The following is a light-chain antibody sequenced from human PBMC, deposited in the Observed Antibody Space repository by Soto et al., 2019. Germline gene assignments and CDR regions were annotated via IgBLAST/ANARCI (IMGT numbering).Light chain of an antibody. CDR1: QSVRTK. CDR2: GAS. Sequence: EIVMTQSPATLSVSPGEGATLSCRASQSVRTKLAWYQQKAGQAPRLLICGASTRATGVSDRFSGSGSGTEYTLTISSLQSEDFAVYYCQQYDTWPSITFGQGTRLEIK. V-gene: IGKV3-15*01. CDR3: QQYDTWPSIT. J-gene: IGKJ5*01.